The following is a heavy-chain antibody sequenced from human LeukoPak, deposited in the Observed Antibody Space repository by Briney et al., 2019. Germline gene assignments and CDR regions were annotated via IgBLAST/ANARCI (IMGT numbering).Heavy chain of an antibody. CDR3: AKVAVAGPDEGYFDY. Sequence: PGRSLRLSCAASGFTFSSYGMHWVRQAPGKGLEWVAVISYDGSNKYYADSVKGRFTISRDNSKNTLYLQMNSLRAEDTAVYYCAKVAVAGPDEGYFDYWGQGTLVTVSS. V-gene: IGHV3-30*18. CDR2: ISYDGSNK. CDR1: GFTFSSYG. D-gene: IGHD6-19*01. J-gene: IGHJ4*02.